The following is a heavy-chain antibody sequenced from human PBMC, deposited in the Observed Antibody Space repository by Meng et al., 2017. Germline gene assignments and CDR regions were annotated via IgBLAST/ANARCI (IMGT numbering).Heavy chain of an antibody. J-gene: IGHJ4*02. CDR3: LDEAPRSDY. D-gene: IGHD1-1*01. CDR1: GFTFKNYW. CDR2: ISGDGSIT. V-gene: IGHV3-74*01. Sequence: VESGGGFVQPGGSLRLSCAASGFTFKNYWMHWVRQVPGKGLVWVSRISGDGSITNYADSVKGRFTISRDNAKNTLYLQMNSLRPEDTAVYYCLDEAPRSDYWGQGSLVTVSS.